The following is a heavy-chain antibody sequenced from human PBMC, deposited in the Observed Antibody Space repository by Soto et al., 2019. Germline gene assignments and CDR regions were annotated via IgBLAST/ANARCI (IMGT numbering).Heavy chain of an antibody. V-gene: IGHV1-18*01. CDR3: AGVSGYGDGVDAFDI. CDR2: ISAYNGNT. Sequence: QVQLVQSGAEVKKPGASVKVSCKASGYTFTSYGISWVRQAPGQGLEWMGWISAYNGNTNYAQKAQGRVTMTTDTSTSTASMELRSLRSDDTAVYYCAGVSGYGDGVDAFDIWGEGTMVTVSS. CDR1: GYTFTSYG. D-gene: IGHD4-17*01. J-gene: IGHJ3*02.